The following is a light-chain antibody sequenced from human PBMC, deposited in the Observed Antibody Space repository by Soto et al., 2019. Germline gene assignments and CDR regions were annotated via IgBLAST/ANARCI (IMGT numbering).Light chain of an antibody. Sequence: NVVKNSAVTQSLSKGERATLSCRASRSVMSNYVAWYHQKPGQAPRLLISGASTRAAGIPDRFSGSGSGTDFTLTISSLEPEDFAVYYCQQYGSFWTFGQGTKVDIK. J-gene: IGKJ1*01. V-gene: IGKV3-20*01. CDR1: RSVMSNY. CDR2: GAS. CDR3: QQYGSFWT.